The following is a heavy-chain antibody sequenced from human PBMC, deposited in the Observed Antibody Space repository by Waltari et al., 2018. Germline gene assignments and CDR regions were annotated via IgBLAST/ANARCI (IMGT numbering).Heavy chain of an antibody. CDR1: GGSFSGYY. D-gene: IGHD5-18*01. J-gene: IGHJ3*02. V-gene: IGHV4-34*01. CDR2: INHSGST. Sequence: QVQLQQWGAGLLKPSETLSLTCAVYGGSFSGYYWSWIRQPPGKGLEWIGEINHSGSTNYNPSRKSRVTISVDTSKNQFSLKLSSVTAADTAVYYCARVARGDTAMEEAFDIWGQGTMVTVSS. CDR3: ARVARGDTAMEEAFDI.